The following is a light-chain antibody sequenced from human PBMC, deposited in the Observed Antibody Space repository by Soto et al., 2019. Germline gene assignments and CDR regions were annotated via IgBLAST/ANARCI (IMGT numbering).Light chain of an antibody. CDR3: QHCSSWSMT. Sequence: DIQITQSPSTLSAAVGDRVTITCRASQSIGSWLAWYQQKPGKAPKVLIYKASSLASGVPSRFSGTGSGTDFTLTISSLQPDDFVIYYCQHCSSWSMTFGQGTKLDIK. CDR1: QSIGSW. J-gene: IGKJ1*01. CDR2: KAS. V-gene: IGKV1-5*03.